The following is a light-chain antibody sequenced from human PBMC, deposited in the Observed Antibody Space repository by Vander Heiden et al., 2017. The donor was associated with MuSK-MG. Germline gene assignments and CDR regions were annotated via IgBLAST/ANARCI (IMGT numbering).Light chain of an antibody. CDR3: HQRSNWPIT. V-gene: IGKV3-11*01. Sequence: EIVLTPSPATLSLSPGERATLSCRASQSVSSDLAWYQQKPGQAPRLLIYDVSNRATGIPARFSGSGSGTDFTLTISSLEPEDFAVYYCHQRSNWPITFGGGTKVEIK. CDR1: QSVSSD. J-gene: IGKJ4*01. CDR2: DVS.